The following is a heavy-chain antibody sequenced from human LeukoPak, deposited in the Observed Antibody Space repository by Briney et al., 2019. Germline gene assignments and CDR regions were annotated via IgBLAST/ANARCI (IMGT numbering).Heavy chain of an antibody. D-gene: IGHD2-2*01. J-gene: IGHJ4*02. CDR2: INPNSIGT. CDR3: ARTYIVVVPAAGY. CDR1: GCTFTGYY. Sequence: ASVKVSCKASGCTFTGYYMPCVCQAPGQGLEWVGWINPNSIGTKYTQKFQCRVTTTRDTSISTAYMELSRLRSDDTAVDYCARTYIVVVPAAGYWGQGTLVTVSS. V-gene: IGHV1-2*02.